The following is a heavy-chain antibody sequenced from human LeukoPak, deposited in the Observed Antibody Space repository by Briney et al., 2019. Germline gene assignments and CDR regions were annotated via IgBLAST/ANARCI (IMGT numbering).Heavy chain of an antibody. J-gene: IGHJ4*02. D-gene: IGHD6-6*01. Sequence: GGSLRLSCAASGFTFSIYEMNWVRQAPGKGLEWVSYISSSGSTIYYADSVKGRFTISRDNAKNSLYLQMSSLRAEDTAVYYCARDRTTYSRSSFDYWGQGTLVTVSS. CDR2: ISSSGSTI. CDR3: ARDRTTYSRSSFDY. CDR1: GFTFSIYE. V-gene: IGHV3-48*03.